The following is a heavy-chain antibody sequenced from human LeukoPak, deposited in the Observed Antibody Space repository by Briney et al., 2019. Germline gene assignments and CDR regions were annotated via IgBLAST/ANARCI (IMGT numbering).Heavy chain of an antibody. V-gene: IGHV3-48*03. D-gene: IGHD3-10*01. CDR1: GFTFSIYE. J-gene: IGHJ5*02. CDR2: ISSSGSTI. CDR3: AKDLMRDRWFGES. Sequence: GGSLRLSCAASGFTFSIYEMNWVRQAPGKGLEWVSFISSSGSTIYYADSVKGRFTISKDTSRNTLYLQMNSLRAEDTAVYYCAKDLMRDRWFGESWGQGTLVTVSS.